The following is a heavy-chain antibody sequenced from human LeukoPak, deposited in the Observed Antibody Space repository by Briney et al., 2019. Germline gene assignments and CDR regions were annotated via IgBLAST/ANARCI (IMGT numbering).Heavy chain of an antibody. D-gene: IGHD6-19*01. Sequence: EASVKVSCKASGYTFTGYYMHWVRQAPGQGLEWMGWINPNSGGANYAQKFQGRVTMTTDTSTSTAYMELRSLRSDDTAVYYCAREDLAVAGFDYWGQGTLVTVSS. V-gene: IGHV1-2*02. CDR3: AREDLAVAGFDY. J-gene: IGHJ4*02. CDR2: INPNSGGA. CDR1: GYTFTGYY.